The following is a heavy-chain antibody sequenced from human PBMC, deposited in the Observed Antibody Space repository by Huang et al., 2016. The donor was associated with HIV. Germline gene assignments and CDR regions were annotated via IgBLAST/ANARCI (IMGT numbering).Heavy chain of an antibody. V-gene: IGHV3-23*01. CDR1: GFPFSSYG. CDR3: AKASRQWLRTGYCFDS. Sequence: VHGGGSLRLSCVASGFPFSSYGLSWVRQAPGKGLEWISAISRRGDNTYYADSVKGRFTISRDNSKNTLYLQMNGLRAEDAAVFYCAKASRQWLRTGYCFDSWGQGTLVAVSS. J-gene: IGHJ4*02. CDR2: ISRRGDNT. D-gene: IGHD6-19*01.